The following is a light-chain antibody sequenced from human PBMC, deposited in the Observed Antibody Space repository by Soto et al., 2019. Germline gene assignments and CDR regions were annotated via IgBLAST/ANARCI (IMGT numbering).Light chain of an antibody. CDR2: GNS. V-gene: IGLV1-40*01. CDR1: SSNIGAGYD. J-gene: IGLJ1*01. Sequence: QSVLTQPPSVSGAPGQRVTISCTGSSSNIGAGYDVHWYQQLPGTAPKLLIYGNSNRPSGVPDRFSGSKSGTSASLAITGLQAEDEADYYCHSYDSSLSGHYGFGTGTKVTVL. CDR3: HSYDSSLSGHYG.